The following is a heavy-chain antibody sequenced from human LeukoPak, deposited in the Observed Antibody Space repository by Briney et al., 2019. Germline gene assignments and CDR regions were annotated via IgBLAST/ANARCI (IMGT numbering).Heavy chain of an antibody. CDR2: IKEDGSVK. Sequence: PGGSLRLSCAASGFTFSIYAMSWVRHAPGKGLEWVANIKEDGSVKYYVDSVKGRFTISRDNTRNSLYLQMNSLRAEDTAVYYCARIGYSSSSNDYWGQGTLVTVSS. CDR3: ARIGYSSSSNDY. CDR1: GFTFSIYA. D-gene: IGHD6-6*01. V-gene: IGHV3-7*01. J-gene: IGHJ4*02.